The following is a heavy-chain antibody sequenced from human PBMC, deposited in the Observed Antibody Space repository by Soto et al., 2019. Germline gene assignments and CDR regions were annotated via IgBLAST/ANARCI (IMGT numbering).Heavy chain of an antibody. D-gene: IGHD2-8*01. CDR2: IYSGGST. Sequence: PGGSLRLSCAASGFTVGSNYMSWVRQAPGKGLEWVSVIYSGGSTYYADSVKGRFTISRDNSKNTLYLQMNSLRAEDTAVYYCARESYCTNGVCDDAFDIWGQGTMVTVSS. J-gene: IGHJ3*02. V-gene: IGHV3-53*01. CDR1: GFTVGSNY. CDR3: ARESYCTNGVCDDAFDI.